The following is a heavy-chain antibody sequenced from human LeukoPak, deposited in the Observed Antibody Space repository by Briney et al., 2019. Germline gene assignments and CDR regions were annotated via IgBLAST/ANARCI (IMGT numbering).Heavy chain of an antibody. Sequence: PGGSLRLSCAASGFTFSSYWMHWVRQAPGKGLEWVSYITSSSSTMYYADSVEGRFTISRDNSRNTVYLQMHSLRAEDTAVYYCARDGYNSHFEYWGQGTLVTVSS. D-gene: IGHD5-24*01. CDR2: ITSSSSTM. J-gene: IGHJ4*02. V-gene: IGHV3-48*01. CDR3: ARDGYNSHFEY. CDR1: GFTFSSYW.